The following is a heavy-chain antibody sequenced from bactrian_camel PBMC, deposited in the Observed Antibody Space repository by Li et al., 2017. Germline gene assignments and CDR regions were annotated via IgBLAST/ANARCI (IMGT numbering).Heavy chain of an antibody. Sequence: HVQLVESGGGLVQPGGSLTLSCAASGFTVSSHDMSWVRQAPGKGLEWVSTINTGGGSTYYADSVKGRFTISRDNAKNTLYLQLNSLKSEDTALYYCAAVGGGSDARTIVVVRGRDCGMLDSGDPGHRL. D-gene: IGHD2*01. J-gene: IGHJ4*01. CDR1: GFTVSSHD. V-gene: IGHV3S1*01. CDR2: INTGGGST.